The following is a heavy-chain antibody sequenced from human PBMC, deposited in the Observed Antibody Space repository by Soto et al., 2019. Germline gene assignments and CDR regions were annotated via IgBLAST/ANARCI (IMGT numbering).Heavy chain of an antibody. D-gene: IGHD1-7*01. J-gene: IGHJ4*02. CDR2: IYWDDDK. Sequence: QITLKESGPPLVKPTQTLTLTCTFSGFSLSTSGVGVGWIRQPPGKTLEWLALIYWDDDKRYSPSLKSRLTTPKDTSKNHVVLTTTNTDPVDTAPYYREHGRISGTILAFDYWGQGTLVTVSS. V-gene: IGHV2-5*02. CDR1: GFSLSTSGVG. CDR3: EHGRISGTILAFDY.